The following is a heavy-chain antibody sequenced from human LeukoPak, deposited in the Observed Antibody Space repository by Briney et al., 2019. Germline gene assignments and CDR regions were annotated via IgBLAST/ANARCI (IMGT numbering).Heavy chain of an antibody. CDR3: ARDPYSTRRAFDI. D-gene: IGHD5-18*01. J-gene: IGHJ3*02. V-gene: IGHV4-59*02. Sequence: SSETLSLTCTVSGGSVSSYYWSWIRQPPGKGLEWIAYINYSGSANYNPSLKSRVTISVDTSKNQFSLKLNSVTAADTAVYYCARDPYSTRRAFDIWGQGTMVTVSS. CDR2: INYSGSA. CDR1: GGSVSSYY.